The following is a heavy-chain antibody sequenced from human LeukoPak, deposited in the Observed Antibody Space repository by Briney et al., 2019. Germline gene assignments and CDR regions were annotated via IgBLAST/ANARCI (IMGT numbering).Heavy chain of an antibody. CDR1: GGTFSSYA. CDR2: IIPIFGTA. CDR3: ARERGSYYYGSGSEAFDI. J-gene: IGHJ3*02. Sequence: SSVKVSCKASGGTFSSYAISWVRQAPGQGLEWMGGIIPIFGTANYAQKFQGRVTITTDESTSTAYMELSSLRSEDTAVYYCARERGSYYYGSGSEAFDIWGQGTMVTVSS. D-gene: IGHD3-10*01. V-gene: IGHV1-69*05.